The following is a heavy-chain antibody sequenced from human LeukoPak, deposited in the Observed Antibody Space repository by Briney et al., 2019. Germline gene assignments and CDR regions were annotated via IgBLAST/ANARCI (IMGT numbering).Heavy chain of an antibody. CDR3: ARDPQTRYCSSTSCYFSGYFDY. Sequence: GGSLRLSCAASGFTLSSYAMHWVRQAPGKGLEWVAVISYDGSNKYYADSVKGRFTISRDNSKNTLYLQMNSLRAEDTAVYYCARDPQTRYCSSTSCYFSGYFDYWGQGTLVTVSS. CDR1: GFTLSSYA. D-gene: IGHD2-2*01. V-gene: IGHV3-30*04. CDR2: ISYDGSNK. J-gene: IGHJ4*02.